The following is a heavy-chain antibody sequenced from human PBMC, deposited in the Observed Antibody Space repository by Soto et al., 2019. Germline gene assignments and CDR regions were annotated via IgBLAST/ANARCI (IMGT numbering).Heavy chain of an antibody. CDR2: ISAYNGNT. Sequence: QVQLVQSGAEVKKPGASVKVSCKASGYTFTSYGISWVRQAPGQGLEWMGWISAYNGNTNYAQKLQGRVTMTTDTSTSTAYLEVRSLSSDETAVDCCARIAARYYFDYGGQGTLVTVSS. V-gene: IGHV1-18*01. CDR1: GYTFTSYG. D-gene: IGHD6-6*01. J-gene: IGHJ4*02. CDR3: ARIAARYYFDY.